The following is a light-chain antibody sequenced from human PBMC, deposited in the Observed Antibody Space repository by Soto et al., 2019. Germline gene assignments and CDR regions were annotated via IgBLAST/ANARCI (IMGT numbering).Light chain of an antibody. V-gene: IGKV2-28*01. CDR1: QSLLHSNGYNY. CDR3: MQALQTPLP. J-gene: IGKJ1*01. CDR2: LGS. Sequence: DIVMTQSPLSLPVTPGEPASISCRSIQSLLHSNGYNYLDWYLQKPGQSPQLLIYLGSNRASGVPDRFSGSGSGTDFTLKISRVEAEDVGVYYCMQALQTPLPFGQGTKVEIK.